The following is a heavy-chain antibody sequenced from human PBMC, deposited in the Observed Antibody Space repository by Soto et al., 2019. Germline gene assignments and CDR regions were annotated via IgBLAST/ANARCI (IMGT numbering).Heavy chain of an antibody. CDR2: FDPEDGET. J-gene: IGHJ3*02. Sequence: ASVKVSCKVSGYTLTELSMHWVRQAPGKGLEWMGGFDPEDGETIYAQKFQGRVTMTEDTSTDTAYMELSSLRSEDTAVYYCATGGRAEQWLVGAFDIWGQGTMVTVSS. V-gene: IGHV1-24*01. CDR3: ATGGRAEQWLVGAFDI. D-gene: IGHD6-19*01. CDR1: GYTLTELS.